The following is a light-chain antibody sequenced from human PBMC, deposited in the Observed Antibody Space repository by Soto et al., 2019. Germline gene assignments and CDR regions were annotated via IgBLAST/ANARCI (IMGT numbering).Light chain of an antibody. CDR1: SSDVGGYNY. CDR2: DVS. CDR3: SSYTSSTTSS. J-gene: IGLJ1*01. Sequence: QSALTQPASVSGSPGQSITISCTGTSSDVGGYNYVSWYQQHPGKAPKLMIYDVSKRPSGVSNRFSGSKSGNTASLTISGLQAEDEADYYCSSYTSSTTSSFGTGTKLTVL. V-gene: IGLV2-14*03.